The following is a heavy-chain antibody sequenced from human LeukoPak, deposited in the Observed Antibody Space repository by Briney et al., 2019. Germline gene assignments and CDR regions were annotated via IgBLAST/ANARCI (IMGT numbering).Heavy chain of an antibody. CDR1: GFTFSRFW. V-gene: IGHV3-74*01. J-gene: IGHJ4*02. D-gene: IGHD3-10*01. Sequence: GGSLRLSCAASGFTFSRFWMLWVRQAPGKGLVWVSRISSDGSNTNYADSVKGRFTISRDNAKNTLYLQMDSLTGDDTAVYYCASRNFGSSPFDYWGQGTLVTVSS. CDR3: ASRNFGSSPFDY. CDR2: ISSDGSNT.